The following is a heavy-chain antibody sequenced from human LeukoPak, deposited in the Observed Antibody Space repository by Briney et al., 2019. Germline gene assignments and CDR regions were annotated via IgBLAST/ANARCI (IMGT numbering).Heavy chain of an antibody. D-gene: IGHD3-9*01. J-gene: IGHJ6*02. CDR3: ARYYDILTGYGYGMDV. V-gene: IGHV3-21*03. Sequence: GGSLRLSCAASGFTFSSYSMNWVRQAPGKGLEWVSSISSSSSYIYYADSVKGRFPISRDNAKNSLYLQMNSLRAEDTAVYYCARYYDILTGYGYGMDVWGQGTTVTVSS. CDR2: ISSSSSYI. CDR1: GFTFSSYS.